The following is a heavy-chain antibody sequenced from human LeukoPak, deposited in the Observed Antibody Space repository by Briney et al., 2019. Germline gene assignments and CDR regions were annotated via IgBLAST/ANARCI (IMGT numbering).Heavy chain of an antibody. Sequence: PGGSLRLSCAASGFTFSSYAMSWVRQAPGEGLEWVSAISGSGGSTYYADSVKGRFTISRDNSKNTLYLQMNSLRAEDTAVYYCARSGLSRFDYWGQGTLVTVSS. CDR3: ARSGLSRFDY. V-gene: IGHV3-23*01. J-gene: IGHJ4*02. D-gene: IGHD4/OR15-4a*01. CDR1: GFTFSSYA. CDR2: ISGSGGST.